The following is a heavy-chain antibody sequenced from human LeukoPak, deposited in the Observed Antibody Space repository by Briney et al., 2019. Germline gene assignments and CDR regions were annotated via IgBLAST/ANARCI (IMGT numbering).Heavy chain of an antibody. CDR1: GFTLGNYA. D-gene: IGHD2-21*02. CDR3: AKRLGDPRAFDY. V-gene: IGHV3-23*01. Sequence: SGGSLRLSCAASGFTLGNYAMSWVRQAPGKGLEWVSGISGTSGTINYAAPVKGRFTISRDNSKNTLYLQMNSLRVDDMAVYYCAKRLGDPRAFDYWGPGTLVTVSS. CDR2: ISGTSGTI. J-gene: IGHJ4*02.